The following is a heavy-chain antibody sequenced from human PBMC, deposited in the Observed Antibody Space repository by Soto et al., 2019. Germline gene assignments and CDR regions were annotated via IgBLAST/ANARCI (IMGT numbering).Heavy chain of an antibody. CDR2: IIPIFGTA. V-gene: IGHV1-69*01. D-gene: IGHD4-17*01. J-gene: IGHJ4*02. CDR3: AREGAYGGNTDFDS. Sequence: QVQLVQSGAEVKKPGSSVKVSCKASGGTFSSYSISWVRQAPGQGLEWMGGIIPIFGTANYAQKFQGRVTITADESTSKAYMELSSLRSEDTAVYYCAREGAYGGNTDFDSWGQGTLVTVSS. CDR1: GGTFSSYS.